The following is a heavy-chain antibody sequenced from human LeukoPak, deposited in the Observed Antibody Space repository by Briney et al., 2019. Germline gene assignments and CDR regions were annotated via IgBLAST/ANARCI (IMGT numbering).Heavy chain of an antibody. J-gene: IGHJ5*02. D-gene: IGHD3-10*01. CDR1: GFTFSSYG. CDR2: IWYDGSNK. V-gene: IGHV3-33*01. CDR3: ARDGLPGSGSYYRWFDP. Sequence: GRSLRLSCAASGFTFSSYGMHWVRQAPGKGLEWVAIIWYDGSNKYYTDSVKVGFTISRDNSKNTLYLQMNSLRAEDTAVYYCARDGLPGSGSYYRWFDPWGQGTLVTVSS.